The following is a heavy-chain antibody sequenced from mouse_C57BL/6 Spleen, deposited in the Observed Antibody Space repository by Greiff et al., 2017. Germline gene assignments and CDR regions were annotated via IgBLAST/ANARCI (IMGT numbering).Heavy chain of an antibody. CDR3: SSEYCYGSSYGYFDV. CDR1: GFTFSSYA. V-gene: IGHV5-9-1*02. Sequence: EVKLLESGEGLVKPGGSLKLSCAASGFTFSSYAMSWVRQTPDKRLEWVAYISSGGNYIYYADTVKGRFTISRDNARNTLYLQMSSLKSEDTAMSSWSSEYCYGSSYGYFDVWGTGTTVTVSS. D-gene: IGHD1-1*01. J-gene: IGHJ1*03. CDR2: ISSGGNYI.